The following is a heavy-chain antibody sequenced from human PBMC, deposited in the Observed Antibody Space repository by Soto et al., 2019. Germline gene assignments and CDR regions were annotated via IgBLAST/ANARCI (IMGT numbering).Heavy chain of an antibody. CDR1: GGSIGSYY. V-gene: IGHV4-59*01. CDR2: IYYSGST. J-gene: IGHJ4*02. D-gene: IGHD3-22*01. Sequence: SETLSLTCTVSGGSIGSYYWSWIRQPPGKGLEWIGYIYYSGSTNYNPSLKSRVTISVDTSKNQFSLKLSSVTAADTAVYYCARDNGREQYYDSSGYWYYFDYWGQGTLVTVPS. CDR3: ARDNGREQYYDSSGYWYYFDY.